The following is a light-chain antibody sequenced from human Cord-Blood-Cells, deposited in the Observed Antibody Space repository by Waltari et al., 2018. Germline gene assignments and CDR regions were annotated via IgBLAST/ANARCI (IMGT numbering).Light chain of an antibody. CDR2: DAS. Sequence: DIQMTQSPSTLSASVGGRVTITCRASQSISSWLAWYQQKPGKAPKLLIYDASSLESGVPSRFSGSGSGTEFTLTISSLQPDDFATYYCQQYNSYSVTFGGGTKVEIK. V-gene: IGKV1-5*01. CDR1: QSISSW. J-gene: IGKJ4*01. CDR3: QQYNSYSVT.